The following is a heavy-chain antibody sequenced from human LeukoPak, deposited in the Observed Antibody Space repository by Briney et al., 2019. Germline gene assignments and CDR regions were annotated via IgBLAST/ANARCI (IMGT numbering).Heavy chain of an antibody. CDR3: ARVTSSQGYCSSTSCYTEGYYYYYYMDV. Sequence: SETLSLTCTVSGGSISSHYWSRIRQPPGKGLEWIGYIYYSGSTNYNPSLKSRVTISVDTSKNQFSLKLSSVTAADTAVYYCARVTSSQGYCSSTSCYTEGYYYYYYMDVWGKGTTVTVSS. CDR2: IYYSGST. D-gene: IGHD2-2*02. V-gene: IGHV4-59*11. J-gene: IGHJ6*03. CDR1: GGSISSHY.